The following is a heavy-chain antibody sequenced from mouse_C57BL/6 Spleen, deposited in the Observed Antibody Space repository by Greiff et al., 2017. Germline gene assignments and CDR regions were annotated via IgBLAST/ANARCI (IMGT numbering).Heavy chain of an antibody. Sequence: LQESGAELVKPGASVKMSCKASGYTFTTYPIEWMKQNHGKSLEWIGNFHPYKDDTKSNEKFKGKVTLTVEKSSSTVYLELSLLTSDDSAVDYCARRMSNWDWFVYWGQGALVTVSA. CDR2: FHPYKDDT. CDR3: ARRMSNWDWFVY. V-gene: IGHV1-47*01. J-gene: IGHJ3*01. CDR1: GYTFTTYP. D-gene: IGHD4-1*01.